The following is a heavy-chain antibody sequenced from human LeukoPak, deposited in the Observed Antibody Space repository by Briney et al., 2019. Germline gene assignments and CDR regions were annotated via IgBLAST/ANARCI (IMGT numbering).Heavy chain of an antibody. J-gene: IGHJ4*02. CDR2: INHSGST. CDR3: ARRGVRYDSSGYLY. V-gene: IGHV4-34*01. CDR1: GGSISSYY. Sequence: SETLSLSCTVSGGSISSYYWSWIRQPPGKGLEWLGEINHSGSTNYNPSLKSRVTISVDTSKNQSSLKLSSVTAADTAVYYCARRGVRYDSSGYLYWGQGTLVTVSS. D-gene: IGHD3-22*01.